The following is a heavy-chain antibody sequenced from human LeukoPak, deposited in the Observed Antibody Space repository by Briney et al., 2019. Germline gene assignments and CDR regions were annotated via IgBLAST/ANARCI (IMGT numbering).Heavy chain of an antibody. D-gene: IGHD2-15*01. CDR1: GCTFSSYA. CDR2: IGDSGGRT. J-gene: IGHJ4*02. CDR3: AKQLGCWSAGSCSFDY. Sequence: PGESLRLSCAASGCTFSSYAMSWVRQPPAKGLELVSAIGDSGGRTHPPDSVKDRLSISRDNSKNTLYLQMNSLRATDTAVYYCAKQLGCWSAGSCSFDYWGEGSLVTVSS. V-gene: IGHV3-23*01.